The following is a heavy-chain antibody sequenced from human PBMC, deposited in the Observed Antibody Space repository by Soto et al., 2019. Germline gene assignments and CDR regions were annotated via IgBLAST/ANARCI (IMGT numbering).Heavy chain of an antibody. CDR2: INHSGST. CDR1: GGSFSGYY. J-gene: IGHJ4*02. CDR3: AARTYYDSLTGYFGLCD. Sequence: SETLSLTCAVYGGSFSGYYWSWIRQPPGKGLEWIGEINHSGSTNYNPSLKSRVTISVDTSKNQFSLKLSSVTAADTAVYYCAARTYYDSLTGYFGLCDWGQGTLVTRLL. V-gene: IGHV4-34*01. D-gene: IGHD3-9*01.